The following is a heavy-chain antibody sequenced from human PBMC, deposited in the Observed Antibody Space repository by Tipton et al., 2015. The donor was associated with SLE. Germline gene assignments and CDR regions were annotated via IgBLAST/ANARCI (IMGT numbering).Heavy chain of an antibody. V-gene: IGHV4-34*01. CDR1: GGSFSGYY. J-gene: IGHJ4*02. Sequence: TLSLTCAVYGGSFSGYYWSWIRQPPGKGLEWIGEINHSGSTNYNPSLKSRVTISVDTSKNQFSLKLRSVTAADTALYYCAKGRGPYGTSSFDYWGLGTLVTVSS. D-gene: IGHD2-21*01. CDR2: INHSGST. CDR3: AKGRGPYGTSSFDY.